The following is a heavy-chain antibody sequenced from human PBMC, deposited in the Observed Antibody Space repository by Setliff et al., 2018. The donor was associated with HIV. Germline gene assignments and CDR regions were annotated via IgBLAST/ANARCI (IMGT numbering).Heavy chain of an antibody. J-gene: IGHJ5*02. CDR1: GYSISSRYY. Sequence: SETLSLTCTVSGYSISSRYYWGWIRQPPGKGLEWIGSVYHTGSTYYNPSLKSRVTISIDTSKNQFSLKLSSVTAADTAVYYCARVIMAVAGTPYHFWFDPWGQGTLVTVSS. CDR3: ARVIMAVAGTPYHFWFDP. V-gene: IGHV4-38-2*02. D-gene: IGHD6-19*01. CDR2: VYHTGST.